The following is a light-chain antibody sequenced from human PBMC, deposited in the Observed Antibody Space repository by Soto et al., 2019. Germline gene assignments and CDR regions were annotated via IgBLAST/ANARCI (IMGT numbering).Light chain of an antibody. J-gene: IGLJ3*02. CDR1: SSDVGGYNF. Sequence: QSALTQPASVSGSPGQSITISCTGTSSDVGGYNFVSWYQQHPGKAPKLMIYEVSNRPSGVSNRFSGSKSGNTASLTISGLQAEDEADYYCRSYTGSSTHWVVGGGTKLTVL. CDR2: EVS. CDR3: RSYTGSSTHWV. V-gene: IGLV2-14*01.